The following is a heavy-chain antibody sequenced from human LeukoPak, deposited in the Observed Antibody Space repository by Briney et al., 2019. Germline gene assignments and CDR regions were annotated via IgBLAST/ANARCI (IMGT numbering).Heavy chain of an antibody. CDR3: ASSGYSYGLMAGRFDY. J-gene: IGHJ4*02. Sequence: SVKVSCKASGGTFSSYAISWVRQAPGQGLEWMGGIIPIFGTANYAQKFQGRVAITTDESTSTAYMELSSLRSEDTAVYYCASSGYSYGLMAGRFDYWGQGTLVTVSS. CDR1: GGTFSSYA. V-gene: IGHV1-69*05. CDR2: IIPIFGTA. D-gene: IGHD5-18*01.